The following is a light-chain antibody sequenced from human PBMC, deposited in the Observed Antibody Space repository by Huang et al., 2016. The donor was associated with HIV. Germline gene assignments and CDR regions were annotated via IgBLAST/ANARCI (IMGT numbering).Light chain of an antibody. V-gene: IGKV3-11*01. CDR2: YAS. CDR1: QSVGSY. CDR3: HQHSSWPGT. Sequence: DIVLTQSPATLSLSPGERATLSCRAGQSVGSYLAWYQQTPGQAPRRLVSYASHRATGIPARFSGSGAGTDFTLTISSLEPEDFAVYYCHQHSSWPGTFGQGTRVEIK. J-gene: IGKJ1*01.